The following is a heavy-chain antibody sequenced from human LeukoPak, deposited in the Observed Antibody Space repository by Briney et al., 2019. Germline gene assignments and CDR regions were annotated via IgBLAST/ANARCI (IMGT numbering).Heavy chain of an antibody. CDR3: AKDRVVRLAAANDALDI. V-gene: IGHV3-23*01. CDR2: ISGSAGST. Sequence: GGSLRLSCVASGFTFSTYGMTWVRQAPGKGLQWISAISGSAGSTYYADSFKGRFTISRDNSKNTLYPQMNNLRAEDTAVYYCAKDRVVRLAAANDALDIWGQGTMVTVSS. J-gene: IGHJ3*02. D-gene: IGHD6-13*01. CDR1: GFTFSTYG.